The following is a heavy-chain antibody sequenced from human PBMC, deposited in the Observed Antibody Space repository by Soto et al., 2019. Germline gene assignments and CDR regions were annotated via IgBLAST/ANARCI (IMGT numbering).Heavy chain of an antibody. V-gene: IGHV2-5*02. Sequence: QITLKESGPTLVKPTQTLTLTCTFSGFSLTTSGVGVGWIRQPPGKALEWLALIYWDDDKRYSPSLKNTLTITNDASKGHVVLTNTNMDPADAATYFCAHGTTTVTWWFEHWGQGTLVTVSS. CDR1: GFSLTTSGVG. D-gene: IGHD4-17*01. CDR2: IYWDDDK. CDR3: AHGTTTVTWWFEH. J-gene: IGHJ5*02.